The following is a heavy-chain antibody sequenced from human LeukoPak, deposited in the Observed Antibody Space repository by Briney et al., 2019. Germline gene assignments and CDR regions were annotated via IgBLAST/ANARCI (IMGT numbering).Heavy chain of an antibody. CDR2: ISAYNGNT. V-gene: IGHV1-2*02. Sequence: ASVKVSCKASGYTFTGYYMHWVRQAPGQGLEWMGWISAYNGNTNYAQKFQGRVTMTRDTSISTAYMELSRLRSDDTAVYYCTLYNYWGQGTLVTVSS. CDR3: TLYNY. J-gene: IGHJ4*02. CDR1: GYTFTGYY. D-gene: IGHD2-2*02.